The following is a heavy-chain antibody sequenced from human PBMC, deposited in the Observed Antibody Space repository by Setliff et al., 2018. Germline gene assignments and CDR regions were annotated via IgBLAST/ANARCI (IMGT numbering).Heavy chain of an antibody. CDR2: IHDSGNPT. V-gene: IGHV3-11*04. J-gene: IGHJ4*02. Sequence: GGSLRLSCAASGFTFSSYYMTWIRQAPGKGLEWISYIHDSGNPTYYADSVKGRFTVSRDNAKNSLYLQMNSLRAEDTAVYYCARDPHFDSWGQGTLVTVSS. CDR1: GFTFSSYY. CDR3: ARDPHFDS.